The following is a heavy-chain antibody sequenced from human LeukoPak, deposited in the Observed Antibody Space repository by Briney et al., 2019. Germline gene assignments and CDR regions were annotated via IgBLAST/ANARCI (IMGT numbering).Heavy chain of an antibody. J-gene: IGHJ4*02. D-gene: IGHD3-10*01. V-gene: IGHV4-31*03. CDR2: IYYSGST. CDR3: ARAGTMVRGPGTELDY. CDR1: GGSISSGGYY. Sequence: SETLSLTCTVSGGSISSGGYYWSWIRQHPGKGLEWIGYIYYSGSTYYNPSLKSRVTISVDTSKNQFSLKLSSVTAADTAVYYCARAGTMVRGPGTELDYWGQGTLVTVSS.